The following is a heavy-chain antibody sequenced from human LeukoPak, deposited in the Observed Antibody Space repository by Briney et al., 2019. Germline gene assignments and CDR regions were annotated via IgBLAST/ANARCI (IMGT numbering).Heavy chain of an antibody. J-gene: IGHJ4*02. CDR1: GYSISSGYY. V-gene: IGHV4-38-2*01. D-gene: IGHD1-26*01. CDR3: ARPRSGSYFDY. Sequence: SETPSLTCAVSGYSISSGYYCGWIRQPPGKGLEWIGSIYHSGSTYYNPSLKSRVTISVDTSKNQFSLKLSSVTAADTAVYYCARPRSGSYFDYWGQGTLVTVSS. CDR2: IYHSGST.